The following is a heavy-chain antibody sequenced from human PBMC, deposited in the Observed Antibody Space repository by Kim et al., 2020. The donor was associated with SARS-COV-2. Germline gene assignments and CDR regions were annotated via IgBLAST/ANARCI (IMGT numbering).Heavy chain of an antibody. CDR3: AKDLRGYDDY. D-gene: IGHD5-12*01. V-gene: IGHV3-23*03. CDR2: ST. Sequence: STYSDDSDKGRSTTSSDNSKNTLFLQMNSLSAEDTAVYYWAKDLRGYDDYWGQGTLVTVSS. J-gene: IGHJ4*02.